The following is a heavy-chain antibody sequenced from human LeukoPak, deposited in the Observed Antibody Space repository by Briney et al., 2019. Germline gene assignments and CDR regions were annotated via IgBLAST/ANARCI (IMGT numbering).Heavy chain of an antibody. D-gene: IGHD3-10*01. CDR3: AKDSRGRTGSETNKKGNYFDY. CDR2: VCPDGSDK. Sequence: GGSLRLSCAASGFSFSVYGMHWVRQAPGRGPEWGAIVCPDGSDKYYADSVKGRSTISRDNSKNTLYLPMTSLRAEDTAVYYCAKDSRGRTGSETNKKGNYFDYWGQGTLVTVSS. CDR1: GFSFSVYG. V-gene: IGHV3-33*06. J-gene: IGHJ4*02.